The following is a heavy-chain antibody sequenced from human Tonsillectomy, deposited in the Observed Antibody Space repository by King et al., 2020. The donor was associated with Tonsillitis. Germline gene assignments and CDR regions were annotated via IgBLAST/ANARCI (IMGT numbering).Heavy chain of an antibody. D-gene: IGHD3-3*01. CDR3: ARGWEYYDCWSGYYRSADFDY. J-gene: IGHJ4*02. CDR1: GGSFSGYY. V-gene: IGHV4-34*01. Sequence: VQLQQWGAGLLKPSETLSLTCAVYGGSFSGYYWSWIRQPPGKGLEWIGEINHSGSTNYNPSLKSRVTISVDTSKNQVSRKLSSVTAADTAVYDCARGWEYYDCWSGYYRSADFDYWGQGTLVTVSS. CDR2: INHSGST.